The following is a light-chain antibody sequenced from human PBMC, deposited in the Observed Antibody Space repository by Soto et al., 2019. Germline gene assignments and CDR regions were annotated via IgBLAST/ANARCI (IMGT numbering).Light chain of an antibody. V-gene: IGKV3-15*01. J-gene: IGKJ3*01. CDR1: QSVSSN. Sequence: EIVMTQSPATLAVSPGERATLSCRASQSVSSNLAWYQQKPGQAPRLLIYGASTRATGIPARFSGSGSGTEFTLTISSLQSEDFAVYYCQQYNNWPPFTFRPGTNVDIK. CDR2: GAS. CDR3: QQYNNWPPFT.